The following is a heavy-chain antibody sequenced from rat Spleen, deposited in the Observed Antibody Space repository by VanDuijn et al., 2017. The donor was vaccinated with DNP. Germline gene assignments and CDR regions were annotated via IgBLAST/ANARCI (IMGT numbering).Heavy chain of an antibody. D-gene: IGHD1-11*01. CDR2: ITNTGGST. V-gene: IGHV5-31*01. CDR3: TRKRLRRISYSVLDY. J-gene: IGHJ2*01. CDR1: GFIFSNYW. Sequence: EVQLVESGGGPVQPGRSLKLSCVASGFIFSNYWMTWIRQAPGKGLEWVASITNTGGSTYYPDSVKGRFTISRDNAKSTLYLQMNSLKSEDSATYYCTRKRLRRISYSVLDYWGQGVMVTISS.